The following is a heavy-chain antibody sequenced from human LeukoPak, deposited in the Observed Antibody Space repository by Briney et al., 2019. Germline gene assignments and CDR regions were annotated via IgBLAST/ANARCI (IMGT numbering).Heavy chain of an antibody. CDR2: IKQDGSEK. D-gene: IGHD1-26*01. CDR3: ARDEGATTLDY. Sequence: GGSLRLSCAASGFTFSSYWMSWVRQAPGKGLEWAANIKQDGSEKYYVDSVKGRFTISRDNAKNSLYLQMNSLRVEDTAIHYCARDEGATTLDYWGQGTLVTVSS. CDR1: GFTFSSYW. J-gene: IGHJ4*02. V-gene: IGHV3-7*01.